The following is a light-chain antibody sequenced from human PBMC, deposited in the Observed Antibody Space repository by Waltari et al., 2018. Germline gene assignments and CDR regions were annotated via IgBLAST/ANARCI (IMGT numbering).Light chain of an antibody. CDR1: TSDGGGYNY. CDR2: EVS. J-gene: IGLJ2*01. V-gene: IGLV2-14*01. CDR3: SSYTSSSTLV. Sequence: QSALTQPASVSGSPGQSVTISCTVTTSDGGGYNYVSWYQQPPRKAPKLMIYEVSNRPSGVSNRFSGSKSGNTASLTISGLQAEDEADYYCSSYTSSSTLVFGGGTKLTVL.